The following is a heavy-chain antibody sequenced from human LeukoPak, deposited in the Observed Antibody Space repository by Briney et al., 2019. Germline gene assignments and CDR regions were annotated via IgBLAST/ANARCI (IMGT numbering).Heavy chain of an antibody. V-gene: IGHV1-2*04. CDR2: INPNSGGT. CDR3: ARDSHQGGYCSGGSCYSPFDY. J-gene: IGHJ4*02. Sequence: ASVKVSCKASGYTFTSYGISRVRQAPGQGLEWMGWINPNSGGTNYAQKFQGWVTMTRDTSISTAYMELSRLRSDDTAVYYCARDSHQGGYCSGGSCYSPFDYWGQGTLVTVSS. CDR1: GYTFTSYG. D-gene: IGHD2-15*01.